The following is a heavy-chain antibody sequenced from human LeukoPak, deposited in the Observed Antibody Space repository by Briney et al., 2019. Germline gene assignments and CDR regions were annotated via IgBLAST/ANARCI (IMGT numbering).Heavy chain of an antibody. V-gene: IGHV3-23*01. CDR1: GFTFSNYA. CDR2: ISGGGGST. CDR3: AKGNSSSWAYYFDY. D-gene: IGHD6-13*01. J-gene: IGHJ4*02. Sequence: GGSLRLSCAASGFTFSNYAMSWVRQAPGKGLEWVSTISGGGGSTSYADSVKGRFTISRDNSKITLYLQMNSLGADDTAVYYCAKGNSSSWAYYFDYWGQGTLVTVSS.